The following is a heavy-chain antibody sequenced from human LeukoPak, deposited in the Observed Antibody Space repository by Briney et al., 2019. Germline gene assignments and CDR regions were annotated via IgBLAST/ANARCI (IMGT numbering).Heavy chain of an antibody. CDR2: ISSNGGST. J-gene: IGHJ4*02. CDR1: GFTFSSYA. D-gene: IGHD2-15*01. Sequence: PGGSLRLSCAASGFTFSSYAMHWVRQAPGKGLEYVSAISSNGGSTYYANSVKGRFTISRDNSKNTLYLQMSSLRAEDMAVYYCARGCSGGSCYVYWGQGTLVTVSS. CDR3: ARGCSGGSCYVY. V-gene: IGHV3-64*01.